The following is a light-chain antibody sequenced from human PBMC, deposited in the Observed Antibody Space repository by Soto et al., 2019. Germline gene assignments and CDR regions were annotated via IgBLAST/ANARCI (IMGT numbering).Light chain of an antibody. CDR3: CSYAGSSTPV. V-gene: IGLV2-23*02. CDR1: SSGVGSYNF. CDR2: EVS. Sequence: QSALTQPASVSGSPGQSITMSCTGTSSGVGSYNFVSWYQQHPAKAPKLMIYEVSKRPSGVSNRFSGSKSGNTASLTISGLQAEYEADYYCCSYAGSSTPVFGGGTKLTVL. J-gene: IGLJ2*01.